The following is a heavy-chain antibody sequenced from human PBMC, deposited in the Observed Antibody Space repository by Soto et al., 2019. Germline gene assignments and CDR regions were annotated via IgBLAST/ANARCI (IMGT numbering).Heavy chain of an antibody. CDR1: GFSFSDFA. V-gene: IGHV3-23*01. D-gene: IGHD6-13*01. Sequence: EVQLLESGGGLVQPGGSLRLSCTASGFSFSDFAMSWVRQAPGKGLEWVSTITKSGDNTYYADSVKGRVTISRDNSKNTLYLQVNSLSAEDKAIYFCAKDQAAAATGDAFDVWGQGTMVTVSP. CDR2: ITKSGDNT. CDR3: AKDQAAAATGDAFDV. J-gene: IGHJ3*01.